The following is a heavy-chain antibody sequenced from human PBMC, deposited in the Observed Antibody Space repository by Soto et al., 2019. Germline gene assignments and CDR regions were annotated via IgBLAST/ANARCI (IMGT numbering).Heavy chain of an antibody. CDR2: IYYSGST. V-gene: IGHV4-31*03. CDR1: GDSISSGGYY. CDR3: ARTGRSIAARRGMDV. D-gene: IGHD6-6*01. Sequence: SETLSLTCTVSGDSISSGGYYWSWIRQHPGKGLEWIGYIYYSGSTYYNPSLKSRVTISVDTSKNQFSLKLSSVTAADTAVYYCARTGRSIAARRGMDVWGQGTTVTV. J-gene: IGHJ6*02.